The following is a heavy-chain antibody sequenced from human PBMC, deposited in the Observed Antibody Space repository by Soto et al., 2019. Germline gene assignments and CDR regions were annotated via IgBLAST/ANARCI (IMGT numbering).Heavy chain of an antibody. CDR1: GGSIVDYY. CDR3: ARDVNRWELRGFFDP. V-gene: IGHV4-59*01. J-gene: IGHJ5*02. Sequence: LSLTCSVSGGSIVDYYWSWIRQPPGKGLEWIGFIYYTGNTRYNPSLGSRVTISLDTSKNQFSLKLTSATAADTAFYYCARDVNRWELRGFFDPWGRGXLVTVSS. CDR2: IYYTGNT. D-gene: IGHD1-7*01.